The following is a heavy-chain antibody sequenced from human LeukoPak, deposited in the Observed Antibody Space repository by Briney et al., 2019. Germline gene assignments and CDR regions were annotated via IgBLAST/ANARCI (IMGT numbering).Heavy chain of an antibody. V-gene: IGHV3-30-3*01. D-gene: IGHD2-8*01. CDR2: ISYDGSNK. CDR3: ARGPERTGVGTRYYYDMDV. CDR1: GFTFSSYA. Sequence: GRSLRLSCAASGFTFSSYAMHWVRQAPGEGLEWVAVISYDGSNKYYADSVKGRFTISRDNSKNTLYLQMNSLRAEDTAVCYCARGPERTGVGTRYYYDMDVWGQGTTVTVSS. J-gene: IGHJ6*02.